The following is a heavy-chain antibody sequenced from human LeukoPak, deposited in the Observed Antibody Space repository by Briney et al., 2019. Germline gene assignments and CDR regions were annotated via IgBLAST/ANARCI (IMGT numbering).Heavy chain of an antibody. Sequence: SETLSLTCTVSGGAITSYYWSWIRQPPGKGLEWIGYIYTSGSTKYNPSLKSRVTMSVDTSKNQFSLKVNSMTAADTAVYYCARLNDYSSSFDPWGQGTLVTVSS. D-gene: IGHD6-6*01. CDR1: GGAITSYY. CDR3: ARLNDYSSSFDP. CDR2: IYTSGST. J-gene: IGHJ5*02. V-gene: IGHV4-4*09.